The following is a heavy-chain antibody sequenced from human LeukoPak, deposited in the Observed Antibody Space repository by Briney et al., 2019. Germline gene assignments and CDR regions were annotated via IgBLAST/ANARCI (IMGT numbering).Heavy chain of an antibody. J-gene: IGHJ5*02. Sequence: PSETLSLTCTVSGGSISSYYWSWIRQPAGKGPEWIGRIYTSGSTNYNPSLKSRVTMSVDTSKNQFSLKLSSVTAADTAVYYCARDNYSILYNWFDPWGQGTLVTVSS. CDR3: ARDNYSILYNWFDP. D-gene: IGHD4-11*01. CDR2: IYTSGST. CDR1: GGSISSYY. V-gene: IGHV4-4*07.